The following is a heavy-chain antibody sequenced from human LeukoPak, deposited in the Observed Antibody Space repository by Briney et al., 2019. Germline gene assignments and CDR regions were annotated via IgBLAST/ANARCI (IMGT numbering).Heavy chain of an antibody. V-gene: IGHV4-4*07. CDR3: ARERVVPAAIYYYYYMDV. J-gene: IGHJ6*03. Sequence: SETLSLTCTVSGGSISSYYWSWIRQPAGKGLDWIGRIYTSGSTNYNPSLKSRVTMSVDTSKNQFSLKLSSVTAADTAVYYCARERVVPAAIYYYYYMDVWGKGTTVTVSS. CDR1: GGSISSYY. D-gene: IGHD2-2*01. CDR2: IYTSGST.